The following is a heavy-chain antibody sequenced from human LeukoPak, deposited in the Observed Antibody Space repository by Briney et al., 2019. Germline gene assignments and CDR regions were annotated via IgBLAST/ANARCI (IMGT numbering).Heavy chain of an antibody. J-gene: IGHJ6*02. CDR1: GFTFGDYA. Sequence: GGSLRLSCTASGFTFGDYAMSWVRQAPGRGLEWVGFIRSKAYGGTTEYAASVKGRFTISRDDSKSIAYLQMNSLKTEDTAVYYCTRDSGYYGSGPQHNYYYYGMDVWGQGTTVTVSS. D-gene: IGHD3-10*01. CDR3: TRDSGYYGSGPQHNYYYYGMDV. V-gene: IGHV3-49*04. CDR2: IRSKAYGGTT.